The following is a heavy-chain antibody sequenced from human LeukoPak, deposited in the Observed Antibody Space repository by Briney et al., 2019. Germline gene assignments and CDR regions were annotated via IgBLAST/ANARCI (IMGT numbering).Heavy chain of an antibody. J-gene: IGHJ4*02. CDR2: TYYSGST. Sequence: SETLSLTCTVSGGSISSSSYYWGWIRQPPGKGLEWIGTTYYSGSTYYNPSLKSRVTISVDTSKNQFSLKLSPVTAADTAVYYCARHARRDYYDSSGINWGQGTLVTVSS. CDR3: ARHARRDYYDSSGIN. V-gene: IGHV4-39*01. D-gene: IGHD3-22*01. CDR1: GGSISSSSYY.